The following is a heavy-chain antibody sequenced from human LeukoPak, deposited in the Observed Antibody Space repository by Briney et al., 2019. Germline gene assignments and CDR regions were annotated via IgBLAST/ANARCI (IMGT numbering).Heavy chain of an antibody. J-gene: IGHJ3*02. V-gene: IGHV3-7*01. CDR2: TNQDGSEK. CDR3: ARDSGSCRGCAFDI. D-gene: IGHD1-26*01. CDR1: EFTFSNFW. Sequence: GGSLRLSCAAPEFTFSNFWMSWVRQAPGKGLEWVANTNQDGSEKQYVDSVKGRVTISRDNAKNFLYLQLNSLRAEDTAVYYCARDSGSCRGCAFDIWGQGTMVTVSS.